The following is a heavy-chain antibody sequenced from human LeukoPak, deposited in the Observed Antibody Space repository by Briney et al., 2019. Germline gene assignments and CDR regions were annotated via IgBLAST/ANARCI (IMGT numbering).Heavy chain of an antibody. V-gene: IGHV3-48*01. CDR2: ISSSSSTI. CDR1: GFTFSSYS. J-gene: IGHJ6*03. CDR3: ARAPYSSGWSAYYYYYMDV. Sequence: SGGSLRLSCAASGFTFSSYSMNWVRQAPGKGLEWVSYISSSSSTIYYADSVKGRFTISRDNAKNSLYLRMNSLRAEDTAVYYCARAPYSSGWSAYYYYYMDVWGKGTTVTVSS. D-gene: IGHD6-19*01.